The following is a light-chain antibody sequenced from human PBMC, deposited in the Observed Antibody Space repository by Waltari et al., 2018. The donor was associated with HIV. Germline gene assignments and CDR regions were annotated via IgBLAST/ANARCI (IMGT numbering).Light chain of an antibody. J-gene: IGLJ2*01. V-gene: IGLV2-14*03. Sequence: QSALTQPASVSGSPGQSITISCTGTSSDVGGYNYVSWYQQHPGKAPKLMIYDVSNRPSGVSNPFPGSKSGNTASLTISGLQAEDEADYYCSSYTSSSTLVVFGGGTKLTVL. CDR1: SSDVGGYNY. CDR2: DVS. CDR3: SSYTSSSTLVV.